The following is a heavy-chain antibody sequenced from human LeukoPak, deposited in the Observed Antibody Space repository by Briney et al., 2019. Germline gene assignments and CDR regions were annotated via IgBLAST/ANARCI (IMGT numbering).Heavy chain of an antibody. J-gene: IGHJ4*02. CDR2: ITSKAYGGTT. CDR3: TREAERGWSYWGGDS. CDR1: GFNFEDYA. D-gene: IGHD3-10*01. V-gene: IGHV3-49*04. Sequence: GGSLRLSCATSGFNFEDYAMNWVRQAPGKGLEWVGLITSKAYGGTTELAASVKGRFSISRDESKPIAYLQMNSLKIEDTGVYYCTREAERGWSYWGGDSWGQGTQVTVSS.